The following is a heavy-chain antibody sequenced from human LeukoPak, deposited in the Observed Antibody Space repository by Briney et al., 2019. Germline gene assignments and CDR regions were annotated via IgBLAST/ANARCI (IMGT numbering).Heavy chain of an antibody. CDR2: ISDSGRNT. Sequence: GGSLRLSCAASGFTFSSYAMSWVRQAPGKGLEWVSAISDSGRNTYYADSVKGRFTISRDNSKNSLYLQMNSPRVEDTAVYYCATDRNKREFFLDNWGQGTPVTVSS. D-gene: IGHD3-10*01. CDR1: GFTFSSYA. V-gene: IGHV3-23*01. J-gene: IGHJ4*02. CDR3: ATDRNKREFFLDN.